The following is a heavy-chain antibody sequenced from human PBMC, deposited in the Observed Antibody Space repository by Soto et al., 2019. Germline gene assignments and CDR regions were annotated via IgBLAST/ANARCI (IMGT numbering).Heavy chain of an antibody. V-gene: IGHV3-21*01. CDR2: ISSSSSYI. CDR1: GFTFSSYS. Sequence: GESLKISCAASGFTFSSYSMNWVRQAPGKGLEWVSSISSSSSYIYYADSVKGRFTISRDNAKNSLYLQMNSLRAEDTAVYYCARGLYYDILTGYELRDDYYYYMDVWGKGTTVTVSS. D-gene: IGHD3-9*01. CDR3: ARGLYYDILTGYELRDDYYYYMDV. J-gene: IGHJ6*03.